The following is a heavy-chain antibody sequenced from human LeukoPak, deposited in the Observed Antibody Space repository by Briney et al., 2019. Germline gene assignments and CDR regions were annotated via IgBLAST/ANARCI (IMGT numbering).Heavy chain of an antibody. CDR1: GFTFSSYW. CDR2: INSDGSST. J-gene: IGHJ4*02. V-gene: IGHV3-74*01. D-gene: IGHD3-22*01. Sequence: GGPLRLSCAASGFTFSSYWMHWVRQAPGKGLVWVSRINSDGSSTSYADSVKGRFTISRDNAKNTLYLQMNSLRAEDTAVYYCARDRGYYYDSSDIDYWGQGTLVTVSS. CDR3: ARDRGYYYDSSDIDY.